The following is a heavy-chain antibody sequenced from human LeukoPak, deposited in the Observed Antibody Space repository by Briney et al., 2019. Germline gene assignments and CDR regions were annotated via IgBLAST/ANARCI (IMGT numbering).Heavy chain of an antibody. CDR2: IYSSGTT. Sequence: GGSLRLSCAASGFTFSSYAMHWVRQAPGKGLEWVSIIYSSGTTYYADFVRGRFTISRDNSKNTLYLQMNSLTAEDTAVYYCAPYFSNRGGLDPWGQGTLVTVSS. J-gene: IGHJ5*02. CDR1: GFTFSSYA. V-gene: IGHV3-53*01. CDR3: APYFSNRGGLDP. D-gene: IGHD2/OR15-2a*01.